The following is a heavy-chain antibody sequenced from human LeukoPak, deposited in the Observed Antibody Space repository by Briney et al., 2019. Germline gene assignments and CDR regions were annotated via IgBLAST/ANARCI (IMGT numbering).Heavy chain of an antibody. CDR1: GGTLNSYA. CDR3: ASGSLGDGYGVGDYYQYMDV. CDR2: IMPLFGTA. J-gene: IGHJ6*03. Sequence: ASVKVFCKPSGGTLNSYAISWVRQAPGQGLEWMGGIMPLFGTANYAQEFQGRVTFTTDESASTAYMEVSSLRSEDTAVYYCASGSLGDGYGVGDYYQYMDVWGKGTTVTVSS. V-gene: IGHV1-69*05. D-gene: IGHD5-24*01.